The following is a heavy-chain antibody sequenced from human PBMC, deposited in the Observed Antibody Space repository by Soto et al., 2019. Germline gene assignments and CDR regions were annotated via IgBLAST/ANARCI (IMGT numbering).Heavy chain of an antibody. CDR2: INHSGST. CDR1: GGSFSCYY. CDR3: ARGWGRIFDY. Sequence: QVQLQQWGAGLLKPSETLSLTCAVYGGSFSCYYWNWIRQPPGKGLEWIGEINHSGSTNYNPSLKSRVTISVDTSKNQFSLKLRSVTAADTAVYYCARGWGRIFDYWGQGTLVTVSS. J-gene: IGHJ4*02. D-gene: IGHD7-27*01. V-gene: IGHV4-34*01.